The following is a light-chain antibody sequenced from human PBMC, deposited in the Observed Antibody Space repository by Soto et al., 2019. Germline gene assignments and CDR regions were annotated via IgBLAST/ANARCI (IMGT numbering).Light chain of an antibody. V-gene: IGKV1-39*01. CDR1: QSISTY. Sequence: IQMTQSPSTLSASVRDTVTVTCRASQSISTYLNWYLQKPVKVPNFLIYTTSILESGVPSRFSGSGSGTDFTLTISSLQPEDFATYFCQQSYSRPRTFGEGAKVDIK. J-gene: IGKJ1*01. CDR2: TTS. CDR3: QQSYSRPRT.